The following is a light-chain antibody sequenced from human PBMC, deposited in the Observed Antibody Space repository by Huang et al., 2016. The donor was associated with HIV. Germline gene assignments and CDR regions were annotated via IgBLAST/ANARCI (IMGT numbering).Light chain of an antibody. CDR2: KAS. CDR1: QSISRW. V-gene: IGKV1-5*03. Sequence: DIEMTQSPSTLSASVGDSVTITCRASQSISRWLAWYQQTPGKAPKLLIYKASNVESGVPSRFSGSGSGTEFTLTISSLQPDDFATYYCQQYSGLGTFGQGTKVEIK. CDR3: QQYSGLGT. J-gene: IGKJ1*01.